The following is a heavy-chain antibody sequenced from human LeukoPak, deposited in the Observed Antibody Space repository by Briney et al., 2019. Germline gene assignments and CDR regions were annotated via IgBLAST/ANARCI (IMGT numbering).Heavy chain of an antibody. J-gene: IGHJ4*02. CDR2: IGPSGNFI. V-gene: IGHV3-11*01. CDR3: SRDPRVLDY. CDR1: GFTFSDSY. Sequence: GGSLRLSCEASGFTFSDSYMSWLRQPPGKGLESISYIGPSGNFINYADSVKGRFTISRDNAKKSLYLQINSLRAEDTAVYYCSRDPRVLDYWGQGTLVTVSS.